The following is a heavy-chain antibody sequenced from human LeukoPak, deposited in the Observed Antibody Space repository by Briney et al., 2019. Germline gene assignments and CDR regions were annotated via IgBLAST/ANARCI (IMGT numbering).Heavy chain of an antibody. CDR3: ARGSSSWYPFDY. CDR2: MNPNSGNT. Sequence: ASVKVSCKASGYTFTSYDINWVRQATGQGLEWMGWMNPNSGNTGYAQKFQGSVTMTRNTSISTAYMELSSLRSEDTAVYYCARGSSSWYPFDYWGQGTLVTVSS. D-gene: IGHD6-13*01. CDR1: GYTFTSYD. J-gene: IGHJ4*02. V-gene: IGHV1-8*01.